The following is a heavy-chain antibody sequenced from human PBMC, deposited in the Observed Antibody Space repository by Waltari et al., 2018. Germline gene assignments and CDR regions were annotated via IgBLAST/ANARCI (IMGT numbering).Heavy chain of an antibody. Sequence: QVQLVESGGGVVQPGRSLRLSCAASGFTFSSYGMHWVRQAPGKGLEWVAVISYDGSNKYYADSVKGRFTISRDNSKNTLYLQMNSLRAEDTAVYYCAKEGSGLPFDYWGQGTLVTVSS. J-gene: IGHJ4*02. D-gene: IGHD3-10*01. V-gene: IGHV3-30*18. CDR3: AKEGSGLPFDY. CDR1: GFTFSSYG. CDR2: ISYDGSNK.